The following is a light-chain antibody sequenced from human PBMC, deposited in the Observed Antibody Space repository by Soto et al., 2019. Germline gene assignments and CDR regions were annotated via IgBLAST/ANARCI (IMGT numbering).Light chain of an antibody. J-gene: IGLJ3*02. Sequence: QSVLTQPPSVSGAPGQRVTISCSGGSSNIGAGYDVHWYQQLPETAPKLLIYANNIRPSGVPDRFSGSKSGTSASLAITGFQAEDEADYYCHSYDRSLSGSVFGGGTKLTVL. CDR3: HSYDRSLSGSV. CDR1: SSNIGAGYD. V-gene: IGLV1-40*01. CDR2: ANN.